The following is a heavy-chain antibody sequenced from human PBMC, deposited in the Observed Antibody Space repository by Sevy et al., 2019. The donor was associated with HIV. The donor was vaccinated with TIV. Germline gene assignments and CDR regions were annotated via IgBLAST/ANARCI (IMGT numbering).Heavy chain of an antibody. CDR3: ARGATSGWDYFDS. V-gene: IGHV3-21*06. D-gene: IGHD6-19*01. J-gene: IGHJ4*02. CDR1: EFTFSNYN. CDR2: ISGLSNYI. Sequence: GGSLRLSCVASEFTFSNYNINWVRQAPGKGLEWVSYISGLSNYIYYADSLGGRFTISRDNAKNSVYLQMNSLRTEDTAVYYCARGATSGWDYFDSWGQGTLVTVSS.